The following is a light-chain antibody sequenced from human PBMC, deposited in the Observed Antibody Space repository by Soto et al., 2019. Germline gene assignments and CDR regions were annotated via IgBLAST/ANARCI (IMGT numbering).Light chain of an antibody. CDR1: QSFTTP. CDR3: QQYDSYSVRT. V-gene: IGKV1-5*03. CDR2: KAS. J-gene: IGKJ1*01. Sequence: DIQIPKSPSTLSAPWGEGAPITCRASQSFTTPLAWYQQKPGKAPKLLIYKASSLESGVPSRFSGSGSGTEFTLTISSLQPDDFATYYCQQYDSYSVRTFGQGTKVEI.